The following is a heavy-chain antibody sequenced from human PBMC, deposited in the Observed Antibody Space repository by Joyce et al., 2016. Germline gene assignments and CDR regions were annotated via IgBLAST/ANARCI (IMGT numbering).Heavy chain of an antibody. D-gene: IGHD3-16*01. V-gene: IGHV3-21*01. Sequence: QLVESGGGVVKPGGSLRLSCEASGSTFSSSSMSWFRQDPGKVLEWVAAISGTSYYIFHAETVRGRFTVSRDNAKKTLYLQMNSLRAEDSAVFYCARGGISYYYAMDVWGQGTTVTVSS. CDR1: GSTFSSSS. CDR2: ISGTSYYI. J-gene: IGHJ6*02. CDR3: ARGGISYYYAMDV.